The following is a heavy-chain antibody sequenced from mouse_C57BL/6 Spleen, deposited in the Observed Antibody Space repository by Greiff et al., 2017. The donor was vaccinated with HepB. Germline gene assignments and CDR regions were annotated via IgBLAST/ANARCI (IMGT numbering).Heavy chain of an antibody. Sequence: QVQLQHPGAELVKPGASVKMSCKASGYTFTSYWITWVKQRPGQGLEWIGDIYPGSGSTNYNEKFKSKATLTVDTSSSTAYMQLSSLTSEDSAVYYCARLGDYDEGVYFDYWGQGTTLTVSS. CDR1: GYTFTSYW. D-gene: IGHD2-4*01. CDR3: ARLGDYDEGVYFDY. J-gene: IGHJ2*01. V-gene: IGHV1-55*01. CDR2: IYPGSGST.